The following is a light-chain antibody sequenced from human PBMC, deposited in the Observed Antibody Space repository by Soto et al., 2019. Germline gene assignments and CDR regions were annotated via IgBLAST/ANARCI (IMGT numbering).Light chain of an antibody. Sequence: QSVLTQPASVSGSPGQSITISCTGTSRDIGTFNYVSWYQQHPGKAPKLLIYEVRKRPSGVSNRFSGSKSGNMASLTISGLQAEDEVDYYCSSYSGSSSVVFGGGTKVTVL. CDR2: EVR. CDR1: SRDIGTFNY. V-gene: IGLV2-14*01. J-gene: IGLJ2*01. CDR3: SSYSGSSSVV.